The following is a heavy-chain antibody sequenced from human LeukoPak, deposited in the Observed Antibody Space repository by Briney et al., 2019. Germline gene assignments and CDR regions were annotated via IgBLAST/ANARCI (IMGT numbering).Heavy chain of an antibody. CDR3: ARGPAIAAAGRFDY. CDR2: INHSGST. Sequence: PSETLSLTCAVYGGSFSGYYWSWIRQPPGKGLEWIGEINHSGSTNYNPSLKSRVTISVGTSKNQFSLKLSSVTAADTAVYYCARGPAIAAAGRFDYWGQGTLVTVSS. D-gene: IGHD6-13*01. CDR1: GGSFSGYY. J-gene: IGHJ4*02. V-gene: IGHV4-34*01.